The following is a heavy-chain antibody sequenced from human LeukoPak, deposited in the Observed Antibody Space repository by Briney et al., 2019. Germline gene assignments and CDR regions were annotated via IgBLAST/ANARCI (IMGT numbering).Heavy chain of an antibody. CDR2: IWYDGSNK. Sequence: GGSLRLSCAASGFTFSSYAMSWVRQAPGKGLEWVAIIWYDGSNKYYADSVKGRFTISRDNSKNTVYLQMHSLRADDTAVYYCAKGSYYYDTSGYFDSWGHGALVTVSS. D-gene: IGHD3-22*01. J-gene: IGHJ4*01. CDR1: GFTFSSYA. CDR3: AKGSYYYDTSGYFDS. V-gene: IGHV3-33*08.